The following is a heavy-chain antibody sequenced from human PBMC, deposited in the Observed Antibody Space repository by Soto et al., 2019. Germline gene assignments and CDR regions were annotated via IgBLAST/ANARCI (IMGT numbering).Heavy chain of an antibody. CDR3: ARRFPYQYYFDY. CDR1: GGSISSSSYY. V-gene: IGHV4-39*01. D-gene: IGHD2-2*01. J-gene: IGHJ4*02. CDR2: IYYSGST. Sequence: SETLSLTCTVSGGSISSSSYYWGWIRQPPGKGLEWIGSIYYSGSTYYNPSLKSRVTISVDTSKNQFSLKLSSVTAADTAVYYFARRFPYQYYFDYWGQGTLVTVSS.